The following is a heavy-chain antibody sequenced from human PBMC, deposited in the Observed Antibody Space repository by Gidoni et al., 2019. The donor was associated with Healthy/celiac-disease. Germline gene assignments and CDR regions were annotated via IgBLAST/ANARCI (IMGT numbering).Heavy chain of an antibody. CDR1: GFPFSSYW. CDR3: AREVGLPYFDY. CDR2: IKQDGSEK. Sequence: EVQLVESGGGLVQPGGSLRLSCAAYGFPFSSYWMSWVRQAPGKGLEWVANIKQDGSEKYYVDSGKGRFTISRDNAKNSLYLQMNSLRAEDTAVYYCAREVGLPYFDYWGQGTLVTVSS. J-gene: IGHJ4*02. V-gene: IGHV3-7*01. D-gene: IGHD1-7*01.